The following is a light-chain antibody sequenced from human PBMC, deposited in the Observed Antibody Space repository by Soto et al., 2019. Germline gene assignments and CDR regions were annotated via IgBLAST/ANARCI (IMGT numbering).Light chain of an antibody. Sequence: DIQLTQSPSTLSASVGDRVTITCRASEDISNFLAWFQLLPERAPKLLVYRASSLENRVPSRFSGTRSGTELTFSISSLQPDDFATYYCQHYYNYPWTFGPGTSV. J-gene: IGKJ1*01. CDR2: RAS. CDR1: EDISNF. CDR3: QHYYNYPWT. V-gene: IGKV1-5*03.